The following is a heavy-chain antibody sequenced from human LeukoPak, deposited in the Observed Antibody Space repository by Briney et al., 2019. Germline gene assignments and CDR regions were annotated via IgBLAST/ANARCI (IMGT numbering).Heavy chain of an antibody. Sequence: SETLSLTCTVSGGSISSYYWSWIRQPPGKGLEWIGYIYYSGSTNYNPSLKSGVTISVDTSKNQFSLKLSSVTAADTAVYYCARVPSYYYDREEMYYFDYWGQGTLVTVSS. CDR1: GGSISSYY. D-gene: IGHD3-22*01. CDR3: ARVPSYYYDREEMYYFDY. J-gene: IGHJ4*02. V-gene: IGHV4-59*01. CDR2: IYYSGST.